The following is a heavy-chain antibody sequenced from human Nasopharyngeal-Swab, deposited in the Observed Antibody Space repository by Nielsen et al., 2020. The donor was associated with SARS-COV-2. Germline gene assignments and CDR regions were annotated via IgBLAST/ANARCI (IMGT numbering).Heavy chain of an antibody. CDR3: VRDNYGVDY. J-gene: IGHJ4*02. CDR2: IHGDGRNT. D-gene: IGHD3-10*01. V-gene: IGHV3-74*01. CDR1: GFTFRTYW. Sequence: GSLRLSCAASGFTFRTYWMHWVRQAPGKGLEWISEIHGDGRNTNYADSVKGRFTISRDNAKSTLYLQMNSLRVEDTAVYYCVRDNYGVDYWGQGTRVTVSS.